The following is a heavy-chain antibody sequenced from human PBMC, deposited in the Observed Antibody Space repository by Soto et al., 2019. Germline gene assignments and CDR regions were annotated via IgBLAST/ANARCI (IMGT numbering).Heavy chain of an antibody. Sequence: GGSLRLSCAASGFTFSSYAMSWVRQAPGKGLEWVSAISGSGGSIYYADSVKGRFTISRDNSKNTLYLQMNSLRAEDTAVYYCATMVRGVPADYWGQGTLVTVSS. J-gene: IGHJ4*02. V-gene: IGHV3-23*01. CDR2: ISGSGGSI. CDR1: GFTFSSYA. CDR3: ATMVRGVPADY. D-gene: IGHD3-10*01.